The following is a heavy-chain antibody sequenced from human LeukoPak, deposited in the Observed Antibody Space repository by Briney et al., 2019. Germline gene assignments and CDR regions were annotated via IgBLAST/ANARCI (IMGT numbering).Heavy chain of an antibody. Sequence: GGSLRLSCVVSGFPFGNFWMHWVRQVPGKGLVWVARMDTDGRTTDYADSVKGRFTISRNNARNTLYLQMRSLRADDTALYYCATDVTGSEDRWGQGTLVTVSS. CDR3: ATDVTGSEDR. J-gene: IGHJ5*02. V-gene: IGHV3-74*01. CDR2: MDTDGRTT. D-gene: IGHD6-25*01. CDR1: GFPFGNFW.